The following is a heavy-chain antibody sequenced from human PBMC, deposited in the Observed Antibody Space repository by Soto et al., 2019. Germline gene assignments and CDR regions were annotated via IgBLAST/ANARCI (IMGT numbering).Heavy chain of an antibody. Sequence: EVHLEESGGGLVQPGGSLRLSCAASGFSLSPYWMHWVREVPGRGLEWVARLSSDGFGAAYADSVKGRFFISRDIARNTLSLQMNSLRADDTAVYYCARDLGGPDYWGRGTSVTVSS. D-gene: IGHD3-16*01. CDR1: GFSLSPYW. CDR2: LSSDGFGA. V-gene: IGHV3-74*03. J-gene: IGHJ4*02. CDR3: ARDLGGPDY.